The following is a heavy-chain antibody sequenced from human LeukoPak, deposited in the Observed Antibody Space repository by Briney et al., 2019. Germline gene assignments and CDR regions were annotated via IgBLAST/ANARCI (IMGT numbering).Heavy chain of an antibody. J-gene: IGHJ4*02. Sequence: SETLSLTCTVSGGSISSYYWSWIRQPPGKGLDWIGYIYYSGSTNYNPSLMSRVAISVDTSKNQFSLKLTSVTAADTAVYYCAKASSLWNYFDYWGQGTLVTVSS. V-gene: IGHV4-59*08. CDR3: AKASSLWNYFDY. CDR2: IYYSGST. D-gene: IGHD1-1*01. CDR1: GGSISSYY.